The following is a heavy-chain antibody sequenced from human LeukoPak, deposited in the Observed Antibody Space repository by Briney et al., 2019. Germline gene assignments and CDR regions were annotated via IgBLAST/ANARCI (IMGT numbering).Heavy chain of an antibody. V-gene: IGHV3-21*01. CDR3: ARELYYYDKTVGDY. D-gene: IGHD3-22*01. CDR2: ISSSSSYI. CDR1: GLTFSSYS. J-gene: IGHJ4*02. Sequence: GGSLRLSCAASGLTFSSYSMNWVRQAPGKGLEWVSSISSSSSYIYYADSVKGRFTISRDNAKNSLYLQMNSLRAEDTAVYYCARELYYYDKTVGDYWGQGTLVTVSS.